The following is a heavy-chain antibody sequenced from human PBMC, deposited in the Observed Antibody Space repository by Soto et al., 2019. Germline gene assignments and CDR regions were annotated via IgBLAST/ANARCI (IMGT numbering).Heavy chain of an antibody. Sequence: GGSLRLSCAASGFTFSSYAMSWVRQAPGKGLEWVSAVSGSGGSTYYADSVKGRFTISRDNSKNTLYLQMNNLRAEDTAVYYCAKDFTPGHGYYFDYWGQGTLVTVSS. J-gene: IGHJ4*02. CDR1: GFTFSSYA. D-gene: IGHD1-1*01. CDR2: VSGSGGST. CDR3: AKDFTPGHGYYFDY. V-gene: IGHV3-23*01.